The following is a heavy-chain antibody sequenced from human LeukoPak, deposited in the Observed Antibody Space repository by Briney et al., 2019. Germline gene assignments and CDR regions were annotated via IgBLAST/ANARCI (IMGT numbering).Heavy chain of an antibody. CDR1: GGSISSYY. V-gene: IGHV4-59*08. Sequence: SETLSLTCTVSGGSISSYYWSWIRQPPGKGLEWIGYIYYSGSTNYNPSLKSRVTISVDTSKNQFSLKLSSVTAADTAVYYCARHALWWELQEHWGQGTLVTVSS. CDR3: ARHALWWELQEH. D-gene: IGHD1-26*01. J-gene: IGHJ1*01. CDR2: IYYSGST.